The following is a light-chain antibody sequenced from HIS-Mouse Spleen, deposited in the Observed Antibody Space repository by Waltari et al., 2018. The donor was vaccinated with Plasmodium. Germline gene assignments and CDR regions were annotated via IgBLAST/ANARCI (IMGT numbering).Light chain of an antibody. CDR2: DAS. V-gene: IGKV3-11*01. CDR1: QSVSSY. Sequence: IVLTQSPDTLSLSPGETSTLSCRASQSVSSYLAWYQQKPGQAPRLLIYDASNRATGIPARFSGSGSGTDFTLTISSLEPEDFAVYYCQQRSNWPPTFGQGTRLEIK. J-gene: IGKJ5*01. CDR3: QQRSNWPPT.